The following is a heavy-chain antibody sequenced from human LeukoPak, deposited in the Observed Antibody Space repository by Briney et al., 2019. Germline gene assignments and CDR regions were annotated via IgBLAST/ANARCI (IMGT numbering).Heavy chain of an antibody. Sequence: GGSLRLSCAASGFTFSSYSMNWVRQAPGKGLGWVSSISSSSSYTYYADSVKGRFTISRDNAKNSLYLQMNSLRAEDTAVYYCAREYSSSWIYFDYWGQGTLVTVSS. D-gene: IGHD6-6*01. CDR2: ISSSSSYT. J-gene: IGHJ4*02. V-gene: IGHV3-21*01. CDR1: GFTFSSYS. CDR3: AREYSSSWIYFDY.